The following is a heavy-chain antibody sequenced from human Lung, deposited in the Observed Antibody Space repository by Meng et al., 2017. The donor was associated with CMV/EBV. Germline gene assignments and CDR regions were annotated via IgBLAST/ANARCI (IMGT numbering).Heavy chain of an antibody. V-gene: IGHV1-46*01. CDR3: ARDLGYSSSWYFQYYFDC. D-gene: IGHD6-13*01. J-gene: IGHJ4*02. CDR1: GYTLTNYY. Sequence: SXXVSXNASGYTLTNYYIHWVRQAPGQGLEWMGIINPSDNTTIYAQKFQGRVTMTRDTSTSTVYMELSSLRSDDTALYYCARDLGYSSSWYFQYYFDCWGQGTLVTVSS. CDR2: INPSDNTT.